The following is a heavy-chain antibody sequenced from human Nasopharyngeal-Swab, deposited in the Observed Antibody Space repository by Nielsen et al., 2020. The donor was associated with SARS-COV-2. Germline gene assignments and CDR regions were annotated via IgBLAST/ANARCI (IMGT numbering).Heavy chain of an antibody. D-gene: IGHD2-15*01. Sequence: GESLKISCTASGFNFRHYAMSWVRLAPGKGLEWVSGIGTGGGRADYADSVKGRFTISRDNSKNTLYLQLNSLRVEDTAVYYCARNDNGLVILYYYYMDVWGKGTTVTVTS. J-gene: IGHJ6*03. CDR1: GFNFRHYA. CDR2: IGTGGGRA. CDR3: ARNDNGLVILYYYYMDV. V-gene: IGHV3-23*03.